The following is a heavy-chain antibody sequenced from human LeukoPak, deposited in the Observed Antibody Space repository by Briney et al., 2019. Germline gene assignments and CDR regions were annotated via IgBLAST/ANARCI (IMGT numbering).Heavy chain of an antibody. CDR2: INWNGGST. Sequence: GGSLRLSCAASGFTFDDYGMSWVRQAPGKGLEWISGINWNGGSTAYADSVKGRFIISRDNAKNSLYLQMNTLRAEDTALYYCARDRGIASHAFDIWGQGTMVTVSS. CDR3: ARDRGIASHAFDI. V-gene: IGHV3-20*04. D-gene: IGHD6-6*01. CDR1: GFTFDDYG. J-gene: IGHJ3*02.